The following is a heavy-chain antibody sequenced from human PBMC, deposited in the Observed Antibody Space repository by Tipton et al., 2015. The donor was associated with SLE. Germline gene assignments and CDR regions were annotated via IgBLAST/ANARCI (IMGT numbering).Heavy chain of an antibody. CDR1: DDSISSGAFY. CDR3: ARGKRVVVGTTQIFYYYMDV. Sequence: TLSLTCAVSDDSISSGAFYWSWLRQHPGKGLEWIGYIYYSGSTFYNPSLKSRATIAIDKSKRQFSLNLSSVTAADTAVFYCARGKRVVVGTTQIFYYYMDVWGKGITVTVSS. J-gene: IGHJ6*03. D-gene: IGHD2-15*01. V-gene: IGHV4-31*11. CDR2: IYYSGST.